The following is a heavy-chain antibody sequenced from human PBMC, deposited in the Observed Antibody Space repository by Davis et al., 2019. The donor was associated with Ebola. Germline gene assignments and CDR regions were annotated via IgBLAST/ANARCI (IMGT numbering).Heavy chain of an antibody. J-gene: IGHJ4*02. Sequence: ASVKVSCKTSGYTFSTYGLTWVRQAPGQGLEWMGWISGYSGNTNYAQKFQDRVTMTTDTSTTTVYMELRSLRSDDTAVYYCARDLAVAPPDYWGQGTLVTVSS. V-gene: IGHV1-18*01. CDR1: GYTFSTYG. CDR2: ISGYSGNT. CDR3: ARDLAVAPPDY. D-gene: IGHD6-19*01.